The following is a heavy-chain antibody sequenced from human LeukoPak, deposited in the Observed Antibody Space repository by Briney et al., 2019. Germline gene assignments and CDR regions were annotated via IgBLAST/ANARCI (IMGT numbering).Heavy chain of an antibody. CDR2: INHSGIT. CDR1: GGSVSSYY. D-gene: IGHD6-13*01. J-gene: IGHJ3*02. CDR3: ARGPGIAAAGSDVDAFDI. Sequence: SETLSLTCTVSGGSVSSYYWSYIRQPPGKGLEWIGEINHSGITNYNPSLKSRVTISIDTSKNQFSLKLSSVTAADTAVYYCARGPGIAAAGSDVDAFDIWGQGTMVTVSS. V-gene: IGHV4-34*01.